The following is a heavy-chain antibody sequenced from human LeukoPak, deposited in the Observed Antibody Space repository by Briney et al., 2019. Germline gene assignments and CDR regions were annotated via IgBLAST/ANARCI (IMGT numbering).Heavy chain of an antibody. J-gene: IGHJ4*02. D-gene: IGHD2-8*01. CDR1: GFTFPSYA. V-gene: IGHV3-23*01. CDR3: ARGSAWACHGVRCYPLDN. Sequence: GGSLRLSCAASGFTFPSYAMSWVRQAPGRGLEWIAAISGGGSHSWHADSVKGRFTISSDNSRDTLYLQMNSLGVDDTAVYYCARGSAWACHGVRCYPLDNWGQGALVTVSS. CDR2: ISGGGSHS.